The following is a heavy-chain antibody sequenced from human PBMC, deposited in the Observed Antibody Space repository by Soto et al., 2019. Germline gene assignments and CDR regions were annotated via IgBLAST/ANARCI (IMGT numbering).Heavy chain of an antibody. CDR2: ISSSSSTI. Sequence: EVQVVGSGGGLVQPRGSLRISWAASGFTFSSNSMNWVRQAPGKGLEWISYISSSSSTIYADSVKGRFTISRDNAKNSLYLQMNSLRDEDTAVYYCARVIWSGHLTSDLWGQGTLVTVSS. J-gene: IGHJ5*02. V-gene: IGHV3-48*02. CDR1: GFTFSSNS. D-gene: IGHD3-3*01. CDR3: ARVIWSGHLTSDL.